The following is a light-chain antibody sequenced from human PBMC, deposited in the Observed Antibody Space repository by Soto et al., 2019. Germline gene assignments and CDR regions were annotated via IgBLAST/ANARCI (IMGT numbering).Light chain of an antibody. J-gene: IGLJ3*02. Sequence: QSVLTQPPSASGTPGQRVTSSCSGSSSNIGTNYIYWYQHLPGVAPKLLIYTSDQRPSGVPDRFSGSKSGTSASLAISGLRSEDEADYYCAAWDDSLSGPNWIFGGGTKLTVL. CDR1: SSNIGTNY. CDR3: AAWDDSLSGPNWI. CDR2: TSD. V-gene: IGLV1-47*01.